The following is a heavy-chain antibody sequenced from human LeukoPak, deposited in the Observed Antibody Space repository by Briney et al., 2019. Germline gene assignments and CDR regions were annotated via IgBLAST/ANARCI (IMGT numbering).Heavy chain of an antibody. CDR1: GFTFSSYA. V-gene: IGHV3-30-3*01. D-gene: IGHD3-16*02. Sequence: GGSLRLSCAASGFTFSSYAMHWVRQAPGKGLEWVAVISYDGSNKYYADSVKGRFTISRDNSKNTLCLQMNSLRAEDTAVYYCARVYDYVWGSYHYWGQGTLVTVSS. CDR2: ISYDGSNK. CDR3: ARVYDYVWGSYHY. J-gene: IGHJ4*02.